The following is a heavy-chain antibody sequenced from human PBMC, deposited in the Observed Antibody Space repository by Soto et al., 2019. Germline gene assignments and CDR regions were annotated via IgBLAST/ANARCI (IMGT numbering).Heavy chain of an antibody. CDR2: IWYDGSNK. D-gene: IGHD3-22*01. Sequence: QVQLVESGGGVVQPGRSLRLSCAASGFTFSSYGMHWVRQAPGKGLEWVAVIWYDGSNKYYADSVKGRFTISRDNSKNTLXLQMNSLRAEDTAVYYCARDTAYYYDSSGYYYFDYWGQGTLVTVSS. V-gene: IGHV3-33*01. CDR3: ARDTAYYYDSSGYYYFDY. CDR1: GFTFSSYG. J-gene: IGHJ4*02.